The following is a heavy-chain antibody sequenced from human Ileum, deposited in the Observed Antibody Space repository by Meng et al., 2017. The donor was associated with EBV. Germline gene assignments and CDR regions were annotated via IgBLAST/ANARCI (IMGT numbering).Heavy chain of an antibody. CDR2: SKSKADGGTT. J-gene: IGHJ1*01. D-gene: IGHD3-10*01. CDR1: GFTFSNAW. V-gene: IGHV3-15*01. CDR3: STHPGSGQYFQN. Sequence: EVQLVESGGGLVKPGGCLGVSCAASGFTFSNAWMSWVRQAPGKGLEWVGRSKSKADGGTTDYAAPVKGRFTISRDDSKNTLYLQMNSLKAEDTAVYYCSTHPGSGQYFQNWGQGTLVTVSS.